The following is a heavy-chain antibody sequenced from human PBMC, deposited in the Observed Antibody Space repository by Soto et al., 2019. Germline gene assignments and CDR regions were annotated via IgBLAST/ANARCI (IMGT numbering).Heavy chain of an antibody. Sequence: LSLTCTVSGGSLSSYYWSWIRQPPGKGLEWVGYMYNSGSANYNPSLKSRVTISVDMSQNQFSLKLTSVTAADTAVYYCARHGAIYSNSWYDFDYWGQGTLVTVSS. CDR1: GGSLSSYY. CDR3: ARHGAIYSNSWYDFDY. D-gene: IGHD5-18*01. V-gene: IGHV4-59*08. J-gene: IGHJ4*02. CDR2: MYNSGSA.